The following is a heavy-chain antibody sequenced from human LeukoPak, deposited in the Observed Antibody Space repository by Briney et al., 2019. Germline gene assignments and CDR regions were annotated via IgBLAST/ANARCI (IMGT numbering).Heavy chain of an antibody. D-gene: IGHD3-10*01. Sequence: GGSLRLSCAASGFTFSSYSMNWFRQAPGKGLEWVSSISSSSSYIYYADSVKGRFTISRDNAKNSLYLQMNSLRAEDTAVYHCARDFSASYHYGSGRYRSYYYGMDVWGQGTTVTVSS. CDR2: ISSSSSYI. CDR1: GFTFSSYS. CDR3: ARDFSASYHYGSGRYRSYYYGMDV. V-gene: IGHV3-21*01. J-gene: IGHJ6*02.